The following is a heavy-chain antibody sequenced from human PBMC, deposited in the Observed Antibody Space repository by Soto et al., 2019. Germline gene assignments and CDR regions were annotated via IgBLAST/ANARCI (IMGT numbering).Heavy chain of an antibody. CDR2: IYNSGST. J-gene: IGHJ5*02. CDR1: GASITSGGYY. D-gene: IGHD3-3*01. CDR3: ATSYDAPHLSQYWFDP. Sequence: SETLSLTCAVSGASITSGGYYWTWLRQHPGKGLEWIGHIYNSGSTDHNPSLKSRVTMSVDTSKNLFSLKLKSVTAADTAVYFCATSYDAPHLSQYWFDPCGQGPLVTVSS. V-gene: IGHV4-31*11.